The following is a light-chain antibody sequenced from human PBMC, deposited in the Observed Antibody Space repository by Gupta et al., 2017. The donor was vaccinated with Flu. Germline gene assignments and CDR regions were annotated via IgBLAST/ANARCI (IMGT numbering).Light chain of an antibody. V-gene: IGKV1-5*03. CDR2: EAS. Sequence: DIKMTQSPSTLSAVVGDRVTITCRASQNINKWLAWYQQKPGKAPRLLIYEASTLERGVPSRFNGGGSGTEFTLTISSLQPHDVATFYCQQYNYYPNTFGGGTALEIK. CDR1: QNINKW. CDR3: QQYNYYPNT. J-gene: IGKJ4*01.